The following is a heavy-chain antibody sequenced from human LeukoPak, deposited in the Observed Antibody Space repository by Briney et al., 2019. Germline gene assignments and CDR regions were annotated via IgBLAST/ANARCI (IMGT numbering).Heavy chain of an antibody. Sequence: GGSLRLSCAASGFTFRNYGIHWVRQAPGKGLEWVTIIWYDGSNKYYADSVTGRFAIPRDNSANIVYLQMNSLRVEDTAVYYCARNNGNYIMDVWGQGTTVTVSS. D-gene: IGHD1-26*01. CDR3: ARNNGNYIMDV. CDR1: GFTFRNYG. CDR2: IWYDGSNK. V-gene: IGHV3-33*01. J-gene: IGHJ6*02.